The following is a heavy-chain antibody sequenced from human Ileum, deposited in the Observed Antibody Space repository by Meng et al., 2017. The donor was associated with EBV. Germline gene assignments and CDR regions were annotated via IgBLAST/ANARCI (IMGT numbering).Heavy chain of an antibody. CDR3: ARTGCSSSSCYDY. V-gene: IGHV1-3*01. CDR1: GYSFTTYA. J-gene: IGHJ4*02. CDR2: INAGNGNT. Sequence: QVQLVQSGAGVKKPGASVKLSCKASGYSFTTYAMHWVRQAPGQRLEWMGWINAGNGNTKYSEKFQSRVTITRDTAASTAYMELSSPRSEDTAVYYCARTGCSSSSCYDYWGQGTLVTVYS. D-gene: IGHD2-2*01.